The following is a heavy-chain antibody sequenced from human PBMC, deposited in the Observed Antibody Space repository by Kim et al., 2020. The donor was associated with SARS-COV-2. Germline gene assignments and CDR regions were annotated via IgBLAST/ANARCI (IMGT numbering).Heavy chain of an antibody. J-gene: IGHJ4*02. Sequence: GGSLRLSCAASGFTFSNAWMSWVRQAPGKGLEWVGRIKSKTDGGTTDYAAPVKGRFTISRDDSKNTLYLQMNSLKTEDTAVYYCTTGGLYCSSTSCSDWGQGTLVTVSS. CDR1: GFTFSNAW. CDR2: IKSKTDGGTT. CDR3: TTGGLYCSSTSCSD. D-gene: IGHD2-2*01. V-gene: IGHV3-15*01.